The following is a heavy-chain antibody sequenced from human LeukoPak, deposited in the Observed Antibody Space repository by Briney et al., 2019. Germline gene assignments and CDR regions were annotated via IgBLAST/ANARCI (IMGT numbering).Heavy chain of an antibody. CDR1: GFTFSSYA. CDR2: ISYDGSNK. CDR3: AIHGGGTIRIEAFDV. Sequence: GGSLRLSCAASGFTFSSYAMHWVRQAPGKGLEWVAVISYDGSNKYYADAAKGRFTISRDNSKNTLYLQMNSLRDEGTALYYCAIHGGGTIRIEAFDVWGQGTMVTISS. D-gene: IGHD3-3*01. V-gene: IGHV3-30*04. J-gene: IGHJ3*01.